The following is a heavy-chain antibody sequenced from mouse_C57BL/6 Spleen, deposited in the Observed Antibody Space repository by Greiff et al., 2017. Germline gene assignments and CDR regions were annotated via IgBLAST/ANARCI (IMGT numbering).Heavy chain of an antibody. D-gene: IGHD2-1*01. J-gene: IGHJ3*01. CDR3: ARHEERGGNYSWFAY. Sequence: QVQLQQSGAELVKPGASVKLSCKASGYTFTEYTIHWVKQRSGQGLEWIGWFYPGSGSIKYNAKFKDKDTCTADKSSITVYMELSRLTSEDSAVYFCARHEERGGNYSWFAYWGQGTLVTVSA. CDR2: FYPGSGSI. V-gene: IGHV1-62-2*01. CDR1: GYTFTEYT.